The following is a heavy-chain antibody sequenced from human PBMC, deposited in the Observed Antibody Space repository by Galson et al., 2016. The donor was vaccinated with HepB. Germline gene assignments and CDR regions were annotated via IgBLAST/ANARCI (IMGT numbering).Heavy chain of an antibody. CDR1: GFTFSDYY. CDR3: ARGHYGSGTYYNVYFDS. J-gene: IGHJ4*02. V-gene: IGHV3-11*06. Sequence: SLRLSCAASGFTFSDYYMSWIRQAPRKGLEYVSYITSRSTYTNYAAFVKGRFTISRDDAKNSLYLQMNSLRADDTAVYYCARGHYGSGTYYNVYFDSWGQGTLVTVSS. D-gene: IGHD3-10*01. CDR2: ITSRSTYT.